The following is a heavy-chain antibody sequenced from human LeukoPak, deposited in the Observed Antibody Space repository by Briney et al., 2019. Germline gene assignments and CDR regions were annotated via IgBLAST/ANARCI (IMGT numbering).Heavy chain of an antibody. J-gene: IGHJ4*02. CDR3: ARGNYYDSSGYYLEVGYFGY. CDR1: GGSISGYY. CDR2: IYYGGST. Sequence: SETLSLTCTVSGGSISGYYWNWIRQPPGKGLEWIGYIYYGGSTNYNPSLKSRVTISLDTSKNQFSLNLSSVTAADTAVYYCARGNYYDSSGYYLEVGYFGYWGQGTLVPVSS. D-gene: IGHD3-22*01. V-gene: IGHV4-59*01.